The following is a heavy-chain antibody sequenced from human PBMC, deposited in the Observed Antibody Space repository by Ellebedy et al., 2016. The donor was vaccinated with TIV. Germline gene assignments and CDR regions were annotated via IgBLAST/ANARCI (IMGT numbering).Heavy chain of an antibody. J-gene: IGHJ3*02. V-gene: IGHV3-23*01. CDR3: ARDPGGVGPAFDI. Sequence: GESLKISCAASGFSFNSYAMSWVRQAPGKGLEWVSTISNTGSRTYYADSVDGRFIISRDNSKRTLYLQMNSLRAEDTALYSCARDPGGVGPAFDIWGQGTLVFVSS. CDR2: ISNTGSRT. CDR1: GFSFNSYA. D-gene: IGHD3-16*01.